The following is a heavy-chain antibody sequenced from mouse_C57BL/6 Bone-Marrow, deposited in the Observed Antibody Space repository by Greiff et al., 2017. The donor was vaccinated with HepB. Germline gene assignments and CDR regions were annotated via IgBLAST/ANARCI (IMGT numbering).Heavy chain of an antibody. Sequence: QVQLQQPGAELVMPGASVKLSCKASGYTFTSYWMHWVKQRPGQGLEWIGEIDPSDSYTNYNQKFKGKSTLTVDKSSSTAYMQLSSLTSEDSAVYNCARSLRHWYFDVWGTGTTVTVSS. CDR2: IDPSDSYT. J-gene: IGHJ1*03. CDR1: GYTFTSYW. V-gene: IGHV1-69*01. D-gene: IGHD1-2*01. CDR3: ARSLRHWYFDV.